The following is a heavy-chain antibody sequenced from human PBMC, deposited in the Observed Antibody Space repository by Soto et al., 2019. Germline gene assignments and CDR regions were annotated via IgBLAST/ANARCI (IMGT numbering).Heavy chain of an antibody. Sequence: QVQLVQSGAEVKKPGASVKVSCKASGYTFTSYGISWVRQAPGQGLEWRGWISVYNGNTNYAQKFQGRVTMTTDTATRTAYMGLRSLRSDDTAVYYCAVKEGDYYGVDRWGQGTTVTVSS. V-gene: IGHV1-18*01. J-gene: IGHJ6*02. CDR1: GYTFTSYG. CDR3: AVKEGDYYGVDR. CDR2: ISVYNGNT.